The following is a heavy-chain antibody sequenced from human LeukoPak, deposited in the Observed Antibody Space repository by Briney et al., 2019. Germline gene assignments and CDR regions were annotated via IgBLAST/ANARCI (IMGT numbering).Heavy chain of an antibody. CDR2: ISSSSSYI. D-gene: IGHD3-22*01. J-gene: IGHJ4*02. CDR3: ARDLIRYYYDSSAYYFDY. Sequence: SGGSLRLSCAASGFTFSSYSMNCVRQAPGRGLEWVSSISSSSSYIYYADSVKGRFTISRDNAKNSLYLQMNSLRAEDTAVYYCARDLIRYYYDSSAYYFDYWGQGTLVTVSS. V-gene: IGHV3-21*01. CDR1: GFTFSSYS.